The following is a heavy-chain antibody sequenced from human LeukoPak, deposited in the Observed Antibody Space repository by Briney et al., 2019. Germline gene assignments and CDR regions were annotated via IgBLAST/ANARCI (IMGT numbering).Heavy chain of an antibody. V-gene: IGHV4-34*01. J-gene: IGHJ4*02. CDR2: INHSGST. D-gene: IGHD4-11*01. CDR3: ARSYRYSNHFDY. Sequence: SETLSLTCAVYGGSFSGYYWSWIRQPPGKGLEWIGEINHSGSTNYYPSLKSRVTISVDTSKNQFSLKLSSVTAADTAVYYCARSYRYSNHFDYWGQGTLVTVSS. CDR1: GGSFSGYY.